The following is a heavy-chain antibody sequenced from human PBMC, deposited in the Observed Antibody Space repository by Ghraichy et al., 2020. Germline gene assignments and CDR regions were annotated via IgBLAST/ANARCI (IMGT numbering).Heavy chain of an antibody. J-gene: IGHJ6*03. Sequence: SVKVSCKASGGTFGSYAISWVRQAPGQGLEWMGGIIPISGTANYAQKFQGRVTISADVSTSTAYMELSSLRSEDTAVYFCASLPYCSGGICYGYYYYSMDVWGKGTTVTVSS. V-gene: IGHV1-69*13. CDR3: ASLPYCSGGICYGYYYYSMDV. D-gene: IGHD2-15*01. CDR2: IIPISGTA. CDR1: GGTFGSYA.